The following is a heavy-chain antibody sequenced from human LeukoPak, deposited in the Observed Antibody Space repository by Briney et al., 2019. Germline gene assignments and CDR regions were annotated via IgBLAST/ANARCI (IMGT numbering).Heavy chain of an antibody. D-gene: IGHD5-24*01. Sequence: PSETLSLTCTVSGGSISSGDYYWSWIRQPPGKGLEWIGYIYYSGSTYYNPSLKSRVTISVDTSKNQFSLKPSSVTAADTAVYYCARAGDGYNQPLGYWGQGTLVTVSS. V-gene: IGHV4-30-4*01. CDR2: IYYSGST. J-gene: IGHJ4*02. CDR1: GGSISSGDYY. CDR3: ARAGDGYNQPLGY.